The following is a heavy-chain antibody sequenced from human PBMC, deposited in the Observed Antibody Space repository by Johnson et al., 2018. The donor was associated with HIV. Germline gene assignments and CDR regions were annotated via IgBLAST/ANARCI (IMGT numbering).Heavy chain of an antibody. J-gene: IGHJ3*02. CDR1: GFTFDDYG. CDR3: ARLVMVRGVMGAFDI. D-gene: IGHD3-10*01. Sequence: EVQVVESGGGVVRPGGSLRLSCAAPGFTFDDYGMSWVRQAPGKGLEWVSGINWNGGSRGYADSVKGRFTISRDNAKKYLYLQMNSLRDEDTALYYCARLVMVRGVMGAFDIWGQGTMVTVSS. CDR2: INWNGGSR. V-gene: IGHV3-20*04.